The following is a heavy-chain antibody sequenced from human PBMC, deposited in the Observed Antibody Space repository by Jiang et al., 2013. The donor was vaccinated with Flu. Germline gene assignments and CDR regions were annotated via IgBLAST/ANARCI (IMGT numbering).Heavy chain of an antibody. CDR2: IIPILGIA. J-gene: IGHJ5*02. Sequence: GGTFSSYAISWVRQAPGQGLEWMGRIIPILGIANYAQKFQGRVTITADKSTSTAYMELSSLRSEDTAVYYCARDPGDDAAAGTTWGQGTLVTVSS. CDR1: GGTFSSYA. CDR3: ARDPGDDAAAGTT. V-gene: IGHV1-69*04. D-gene: IGHD6-13*01.